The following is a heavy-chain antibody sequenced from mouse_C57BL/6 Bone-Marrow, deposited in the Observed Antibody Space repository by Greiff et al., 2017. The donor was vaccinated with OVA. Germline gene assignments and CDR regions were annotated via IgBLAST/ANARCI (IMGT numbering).Heavy chain of an antibody. D-gene: IGHD2-3*01. J-gene: IGHJ1*03. CDR1: GYTFTSYW. V-gene: IGHV1-55*01. Sequence: QVQLQQPGAELVKPGASVKMSCKASGYTFTSYWITWVKQRPGQGLEWIGDIYPGSGSTNYNEKFKSKATLTVDKPSSTAYMQLSSLTSEDSAVYYCARNCDGYCWYFDVWGTGTTVTVSS. CDR3: ARNCDGYCWYFDV. CDR2: IYPGSGST.